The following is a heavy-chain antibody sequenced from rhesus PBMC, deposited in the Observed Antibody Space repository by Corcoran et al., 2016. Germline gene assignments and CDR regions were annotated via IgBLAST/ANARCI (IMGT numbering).Heavy chain of an antibody. CDR3: ASLGGGQLLTTSVFDY. J-gene: IGHJ4*01. V-gene: IGHV4-65*01. CDR2: ISGSSDST. Sequence: QVQLQESGPGLVKPSETLSPNCAVSGGSISSRNWWNWVRQAHGKGVEWVGYISGSSDSTYYNPSLKSRVTISTDTSKNQFSLKLSSVTAADTAVYYCASLGGGQLLTTSVFDYWGQGVLVTVSS. CDR1: GGSISSRNW. D-gene: IGHD2-15*01.